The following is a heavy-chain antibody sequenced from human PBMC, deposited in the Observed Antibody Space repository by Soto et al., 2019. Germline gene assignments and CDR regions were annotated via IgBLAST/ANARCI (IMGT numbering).Heavy chain of an antibody. CDR3: ARDYRGGTYYYDNSGFYSFNY. CDR1: GGSFSSFA. V-gene: IGHV1-69*01. J-gene: IGHJ4*02. CDR2: IVPILGTP. D-gene: IGHD3-22*01. Sequence: QVQLVQSWAEVKKPGSSVKVSCKASGGSFSSFAISWVRQVPGQGLEGMGGIVPILGTPNYAQGFQGRVSISADATTRTVYMELTSLRSEDTAVYYCARDYRGGTYYYDNSGFYSFNYWGQGTLVTVSS.